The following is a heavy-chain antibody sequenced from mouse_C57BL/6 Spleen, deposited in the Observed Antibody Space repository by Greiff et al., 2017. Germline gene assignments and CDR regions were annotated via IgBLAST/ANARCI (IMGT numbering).Heavy chain of an antibody. V-gene: IGHV1-15*01. CDR3: TRSRQLRPPYAMDY. J-gene: IGHJ4*01. Sequence: QVQLQQSGAELVRPGASVTLSCKASGYTFTDYEMHWVKQTPVHGLVWIGAIDPETGGTAYNQKFKGKAILTADKSSSTAYMELRSLTSEDSAVYYCTRSRQLRPPYAMDYWGQGTSVTVSS. D-gene: IGHD3-2*02. CDR1: GYTFTDYE. CDR2: IDPETGGT.